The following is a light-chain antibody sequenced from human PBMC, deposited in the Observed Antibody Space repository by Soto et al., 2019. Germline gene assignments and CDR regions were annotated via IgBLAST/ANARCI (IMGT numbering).Light chain of an antibody. CDR2: DTY. CDR1: SSNIGNNH. Sequence: QSVLTQPPSVSAAPGQRVTISCSGTSSNIGNNHVAWYQQLPGTVPKLLIFDTYTRPAGIPDRFSGSRSGSAATLAITGLQTGDVSDYYCGSWDDSLTALVFGGGTKLTVL. CDR3: GSWDDSLTALV. V-gene: IGLV1-51*01. J-gene: IGLJ2*01.